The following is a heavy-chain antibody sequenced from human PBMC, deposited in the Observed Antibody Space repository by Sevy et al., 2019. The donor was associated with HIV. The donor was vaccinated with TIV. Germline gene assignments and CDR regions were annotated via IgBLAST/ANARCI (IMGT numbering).Heavy chain of an antibody. Sequence: GGSLRLSCAASGFTFSDYYMSWIRQAPGKGLEWVSYISSSSSYTNYADSVKGRFTISRDNAKNSLYLQMNSLGAEDTAVYYCAREAGGAYYDFWSGHRGAFDIWGQGTMVTVSS. D-gene: IGHD3-3*01. CDR3: AREAGGAYYDFWSGHRGAFDI. V-gene: IGHV3-11*06. CDR2: ISSSSSYT. J-gene: IGHJ3*02. CDR1: GFTFSDYY.